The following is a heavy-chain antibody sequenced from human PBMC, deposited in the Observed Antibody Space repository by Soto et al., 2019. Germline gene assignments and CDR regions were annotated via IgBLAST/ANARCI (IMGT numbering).Heavy chain of an antibody. Sequence: SETLSLTCAVSGYSISSGHSLGWIRQPPGKGLEWIGSIFHTGSTYYNPSLKSRVTLSVDTSKNQFSLKLSSVTAADTAVYFCATLPRLDGMDVWGQGTTVTVSS. D-gene: IGHD6-25*01. CDR3: ATLPRLDGMDV. CDR2: IFHTGST. CDR1: GYSISSGHS. J-gene: IGHJ6*02. V-gene: IGHV4-38-2*01.